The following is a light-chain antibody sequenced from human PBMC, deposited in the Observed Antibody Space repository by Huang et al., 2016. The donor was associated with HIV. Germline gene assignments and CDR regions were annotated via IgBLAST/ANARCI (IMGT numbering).Light chain of an antibody. CDR2: WAS. V-gene: IGKV4-1*01. CDR1: QSVLYSSNNKNY. J-gene: IGKJ1*01. Sequence: DIVMTQSPDSLAVSLGERATINCRSSQSVLYSSNNKNYLAWYQQKPGQSPKLLIYWASTRESGVPDRFSGSESGTDFTLTISSLQAEDAAIYYCQQYYSSPWTFGQGTKVEIK. CDR3: QQYYSSPWT.